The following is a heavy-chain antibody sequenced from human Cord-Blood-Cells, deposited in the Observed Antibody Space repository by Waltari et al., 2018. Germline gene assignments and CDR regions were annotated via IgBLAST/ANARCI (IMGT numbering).Heavy chain of an antibody. CDR2: IKSKTDGGTT. CDR1: GFPFSTAW. D-gene: IGHD4-17*01. J-gene: IGHJ4*02. V-gene: IGHV3-15*01. CDR3: TTDYGDYGYFDY. Sequence: EVQLVESGGGLVKPGGSLRLSCAAAGFPFSTAWMRWVGQAPGKGLEWVGRIKSKTDGGTTDYAAPVKGRFTISRDDSKNTLYLQMNSLKTEDTAVYYCTTDYGDYGYFDYWGQGTLVTVSS.